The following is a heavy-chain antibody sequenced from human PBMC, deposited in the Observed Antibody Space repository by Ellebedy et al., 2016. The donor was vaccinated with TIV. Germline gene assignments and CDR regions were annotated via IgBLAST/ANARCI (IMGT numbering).Heavy chain of an antibody. Sequence: AASVKVSCKASGYTLMSYGICWVRQAPGQGLEWMGWVSPYDGNTNYAQKFQGRVTMTIDTSTSTGYMELRSLRSDDTAVYYCARGFRYGSGRWPFDHWGQGTLVTVSS. V-gene: IGHV1-18*01. J-gene: IGHJ4*02. CDR2: VSPYDGNT. CDR1: GYTLMSYG. CDR3: ARGFRYGSGRWPFDH. D-gene: IGHD4-23*01.